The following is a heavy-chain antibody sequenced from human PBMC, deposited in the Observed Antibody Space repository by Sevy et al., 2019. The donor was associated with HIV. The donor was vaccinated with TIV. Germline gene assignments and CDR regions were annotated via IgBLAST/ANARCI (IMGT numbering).Heavy chain of an antibody. D-gene: IGHD3-10*01. CDR3: ARDFSGSGSYYNVASDY. CDR1: GFTFSSYG. Sequence: GGSLRLSCAASGFTFSSYGMHWVRQAPGKGLEWVAVIWYDGSNKYYADSVKRRFTISRDNSKNTLYLQMNSLRAEDTAVYYCARDFSGSGSYYNVASDYWGQGTLVTVSS. J-gene: IGHJ4*02. V-gene: IGHV3-33*01. CDR2: IWYDGSNK.